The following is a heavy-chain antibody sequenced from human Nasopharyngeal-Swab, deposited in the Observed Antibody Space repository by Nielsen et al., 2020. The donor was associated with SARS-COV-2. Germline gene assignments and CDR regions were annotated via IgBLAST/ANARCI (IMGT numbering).Heavy chain of an antibody. J-gene: IGHJ6*03. D-gene: IGHD6-13*01. CDR1: GFTFSTYG. V-gene: IGHV3-30*18. Sequence: GESLKISCAASGFTFSTYGMHWVRQAPGKGLEWVAVISYDGSDKYYADSVKGRFTISRDNSKNTLYLLMHSLRAEDTAVYYCAKDAAARLPPFYYHYMDVWGKGTTVTVSS. CDR2: ISYDGSDK. CDR3: AKDAAARLPPFYYHYMDV.